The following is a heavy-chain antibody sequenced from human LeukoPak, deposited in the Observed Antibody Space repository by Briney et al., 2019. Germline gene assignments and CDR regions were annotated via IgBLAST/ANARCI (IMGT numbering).Heavy chain of an antibody. D-gene: IGHD2-2*01. J-gene: IGHJ4*02. Sequence: ASVKVSCKASGGTFSTYAISWVRQAPGQGLEWVGVIIPMVGTATYAQRFQGRVTITADESTSTAYMELSSLRSEDTAVYYCARDLYCNRPSCSVWGQGTLVIVSS. CDR1: GGTFSTYA. V-gene: IGHV1-69*01. CDR2: IIPMVGTA. CDR3: ARDLYCNRPSCSV.